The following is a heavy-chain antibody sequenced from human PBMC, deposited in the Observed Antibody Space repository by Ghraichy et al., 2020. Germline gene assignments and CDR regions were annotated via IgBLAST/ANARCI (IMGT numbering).Heavy chain of an antibody. CDR2: IYYSRST. D-gene: IGHD6-19*01. Sequence: SETLSLTCTVSGRSISSSSYYWGWIRQPQGKGLEWIGSIYYSRSTYYNPSLKSRVTISVDTSKNQFSLKLSSVTAADTAVYYCARHVAVAGLFYFDYWGQGTLVTVSS. V-gene: IGHV4-39*01. CDR1: GRSISSSSYY. J-gene: IGHJ4*02. CDR3: ARHVAVAGLFYFDY.